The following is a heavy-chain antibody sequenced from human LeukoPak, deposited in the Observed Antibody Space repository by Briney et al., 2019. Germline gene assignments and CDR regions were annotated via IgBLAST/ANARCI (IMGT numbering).Heavy chain of an antibody. CDR3: ARHYYDSSGYSPNWFDP. D-gene: IGHD3-22*01. CDR2: IYHSGST. CDR1: GYSISSGYY. J-gene: IGHJ5*02. Sequence: SETLSLTCTVSGYSISSGYYWGWIRQPPGKGLEWIGEIYHSGSTNYNPSLKSRVTISVDKSKNQFSLKLSSVTAADTAVYYCARHYYDSSGYSPNWFDPWGQGTLVTVSS. V-gene: IGHV4-38-2*02.